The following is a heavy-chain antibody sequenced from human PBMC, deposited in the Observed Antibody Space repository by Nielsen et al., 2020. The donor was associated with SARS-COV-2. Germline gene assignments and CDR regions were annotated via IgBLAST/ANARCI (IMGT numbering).Heavy chain of an antibody. CDR1: GFTFSTYA. J-gene: IGHJ4*02. CDR3: AKGVGHSGHDCEY. V-gene: IGHV3-23*01. Sequence: GGSLRLSCAASGFTFSTYAMSWVRQTPGKGLEWVSAISGSGGSTNYADSVKGRFTRSRDNSKNTLYLQMNSLRAEDTAVYYCAKGVGHSGHDCEYWGQGTLVTVSS. D-gene: IGHD5-12*01. CDR2: ISGSGGST.